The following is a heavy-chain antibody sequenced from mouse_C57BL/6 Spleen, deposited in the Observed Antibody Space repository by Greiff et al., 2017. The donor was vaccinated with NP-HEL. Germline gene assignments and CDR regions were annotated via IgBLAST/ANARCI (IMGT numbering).Heavy chain of an antibody. Sequence: VQLQQSGAELVRPGASVTLSCKASGYTFADYGMHWVKQTPVHGLEWIGAIDPETGGTAYNQKFKGKAILTADKSSSTAYMELRSLTSEDSAVYYCTRRRSNWFDYWGQGTTLTVSS. CDR3: TRRRSNWFDY. CDR1: GYTFADYG. J-gene: IGHJ2*01. V-gene: IGHV1-15*01. CDR2: IDPETGGT. D-gene: IGHD4-1*02.